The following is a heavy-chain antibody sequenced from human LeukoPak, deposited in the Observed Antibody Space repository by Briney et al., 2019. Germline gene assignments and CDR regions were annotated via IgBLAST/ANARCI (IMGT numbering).Heavy chain of an antibody. CDR3: ARGHPTEMALDY. CDR1: GYTFTSYD. Sequence: AXVKVSCKASGYTFTSYDINRVRQAAGQGLEWMGWMNPNSGNTVYAQKFQGRVTITRNTSISTAYIELSSLRSEDTAVYYCARGHPTEMALDYWGQGTLVTVSS. J-gene: IGHJ4*02. CDR2: MNPNSGNT. D-gene: IGHD5-24*01. V-gene: IGHV1-8*03.